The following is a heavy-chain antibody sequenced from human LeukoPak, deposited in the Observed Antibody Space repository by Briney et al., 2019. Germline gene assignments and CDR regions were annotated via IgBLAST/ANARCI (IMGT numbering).Heavy chain of an antibody. CDR1: GFTFSRYP. V-gene: IGHV3-23*01. J-gene: IGHJ4*02. Sequence: GGSLRLSCSASGFTFSRYPMHWVRQAPGKGLEYVSAISGSGGITHYADSVKGRFTISRDNSNNTVHLQMNSLRADDTAVYYCAKDPSSGWLSHFDFWGQGTLVTVSS. CDR3: AKDPSSGWLSHFDF. D-gene: IGHD6-19*01. CDR2: ISGSGGIT.